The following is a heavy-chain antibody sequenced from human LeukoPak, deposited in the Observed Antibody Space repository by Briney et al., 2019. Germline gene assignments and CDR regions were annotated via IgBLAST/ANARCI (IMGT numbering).Heavy chain of an antibody. D-gene: IGHD3-10*01. J-gene: IGHJ4*02. V-gene: IGHV4-39*01. CDR1: GGSISSSSYY. CDR3: ARGLSYYYGSGSYYDY. Sequence: SETLSLTCTVSGGSISSSSYYWGWIRQPPGKGLEWIGSIYYSGSTYYNPSLKSRVTISVDTSKNQFSLKLSSVTAADTAVYYCARGLSYYYGSGSYYDYWGQGTLVTVSS. CDR2: IYYSGST.